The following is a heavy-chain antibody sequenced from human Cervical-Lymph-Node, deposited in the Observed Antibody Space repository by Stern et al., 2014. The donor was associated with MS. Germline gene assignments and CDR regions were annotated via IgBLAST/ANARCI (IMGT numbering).Heavy chain of an antibody. CDR3: SHSRVKYCRGGTCYSSLFDY. V-gene: IGHV2-5*02. CDR1: GFSLSANGVG. CDR2: IYWDDDK. J-gene: IGHJ4*02. Sequence: QVTLKESGPTLVKPTQTLTLTCTLSGFSLSANGVGVGWIRQPPGKALEWLALIYWDDDKLYSPSLKNRLTITKDTSKNQVVLTMTNVDPVDTATYYCSHSRVKYCRGGTCYSSLFDYWGQGTLVTVSS. D-gene: IGHD2-15*01.